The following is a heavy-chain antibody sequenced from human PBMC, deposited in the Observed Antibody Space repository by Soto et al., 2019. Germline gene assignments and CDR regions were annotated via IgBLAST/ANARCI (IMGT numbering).Heavy chain of an antibody. J-gene: IGHJ4*02. CDR1: GGSISSGDYY. CDR2: IYYSGST. CDR3: ARDHQSDSSGYSFDY. V-gene: IGHV4-30-4*01. D-gene: IGHD3-22*01. Sequence: PSETLSLTCTVSGGSISSGDYYWSWIRQPPGKGLEWIGYIYYSGSTYYNPSLKSRVTISVDTSKNQFSLKLSSVTAADTAVYYCARDHQSDSSGYSFDYWGQGTLVTVSS.